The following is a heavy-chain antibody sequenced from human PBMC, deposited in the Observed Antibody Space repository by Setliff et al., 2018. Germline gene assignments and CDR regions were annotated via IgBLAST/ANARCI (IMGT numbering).Heavy chain of an antibody. CDR1: GYTFTSYY. J-gene: IGHJ6*03. Sequence: ASVKVSCKASGYTFTSYYMHWVRQAPGQGLEWMGIINPSGGSTSYAQKFQGRVTMTRDTSTSTVYMELSSLRSEDTAVYYCARGRSPYYDFWSGYYIGPYMDVWGKGTTVTVSS. CDR3: ARGRSPYYDFWSGYYIGPYMDV. V-gene: IGHV1-46*01. CDR2: INPSGGST. D-gene: IGHD3-3*01.